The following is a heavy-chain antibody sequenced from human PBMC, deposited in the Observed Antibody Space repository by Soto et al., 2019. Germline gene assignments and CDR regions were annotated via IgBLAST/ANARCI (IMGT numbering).Heavy chain of an antibody. J-gene: IGHJ1*01. V-gene: IGHV2-5*02. CDR1: GFSLSTSGVG. CDR2: IYWEDDK. D-gene: IGHD6-6*01. CDR3: AHTPGSSSSSPGRDEYFQH. Sequence: SGPTLVKPTQTLTLTRTFSGFSLSTSGVGVGWIRQPPGKALEWLALIYWEDDKRYSPSLKSRLTITKDTAKNQVVLTKTNMDPVDTATYYCAHTPGSSSSSPGRDEYFQHWGQGTLVTVSS.